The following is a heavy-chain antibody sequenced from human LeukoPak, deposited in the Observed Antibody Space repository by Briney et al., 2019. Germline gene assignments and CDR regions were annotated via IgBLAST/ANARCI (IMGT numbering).Heavy chain of an antibody. CDR3: ARGDVDTAMVPFDY. D-gene: IGHD5-18*01. V-gene: IGHV3-21*01. J-gene: IGHJ4*02. CDR2: ISSSSNYI. Sequence: GGSLRLSCAASGFIFSSYSMNWVRQAPGKGLEWVSSISSSSNYIYYADSVKGRFTISRDNAKNSLYLQMNSLRAEDTAVYYCARGDVDTAMVPFDYWGQGTLVTVSS. CDR1: GFIFSSYS.